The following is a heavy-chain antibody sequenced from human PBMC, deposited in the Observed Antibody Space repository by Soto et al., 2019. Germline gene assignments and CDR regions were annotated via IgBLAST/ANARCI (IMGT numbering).Heavy chain of an antibody. CDR1: GYTLTELS. CDR2: FDPEDHET. Sequence: QVQLLQSGAEVTKPGASVKVSCNVSGYTLTELSMHWVRQAPGKGLEWMGGFDPEDHETFYTHKFQGRVAMTEDTSTDTAYMELSSLRSADTAIYYSATILRDYDVSSGTSYYVDSWGQGTLITVSS. V-gene: IGHV1-24*01. J-gene: IGHJ4*02. CDR3: ATILRDYDVSSGTSYYVDS. D-gene: IGHD3-3*01.